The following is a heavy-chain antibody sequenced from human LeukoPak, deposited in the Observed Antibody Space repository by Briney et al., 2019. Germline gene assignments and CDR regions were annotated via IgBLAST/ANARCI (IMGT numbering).Heavy chain of an antibody. Sequence: SETLSLTCAVYGGSFSGYYWSWIRQPPGKGLEWIGEINHSGSTNYNPSLKSRVTISVDTSKNQFSLKLSSVTAADTAVYYCARSQIGVYWYFDLWGRGTLVTVSS. V-gene: IGHV4-34*01. D-gene: IGHD2-8*01. J-gene: IGHJ2*01. CDR2: INHSGST. CDR1: GGSFSGYY. CDR3: ARSQIGVYWYFDL.